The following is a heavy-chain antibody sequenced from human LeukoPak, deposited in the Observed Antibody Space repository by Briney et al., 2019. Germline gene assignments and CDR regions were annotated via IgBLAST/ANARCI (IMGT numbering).Heavy chain of an antibody. CDR3: ARDRSGPGRNYGMDV. Sequence: GGSLRLSCAASGFTFSSYDMHWVRQATGKGLEWVSAIGTAGDTYYPGSVKGRFTISRENAKNSLYLQMNSLRAGDTAVYYCARDRSGPGRNYGMDVWGQGTTVTVSS. J-gene: IGHJ6*02. CDR1: GFTFSSYD. CDR2: IGTAGDT. V-gene: IGHV3-13*01. D-gene: IGHD1-14*01.